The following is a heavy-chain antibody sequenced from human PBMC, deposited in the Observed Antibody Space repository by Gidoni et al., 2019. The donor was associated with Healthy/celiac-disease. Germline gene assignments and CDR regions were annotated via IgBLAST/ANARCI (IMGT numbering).Heavy chain of an antibody. J-gene: IGHJ4*02. CDR1: GFTLDDYA. V-gene: IGHV3-9*01. Sequence: EVQLVESGGGLVQPGRSLRLSCAASGFTLDDYAMHWVRPAPGKGLEWVSGISWNSGSIGYADSVKGRFTISIANAKNSLYLQMNSLRAEDTALYYCAKDTEDTAMFTGYFDYWGQGTLVTVSS. CDR2: ISWNSGSI. CDR3: AKDTEDTAMFTGYFDY. D-gene: IGHD5-18*01.